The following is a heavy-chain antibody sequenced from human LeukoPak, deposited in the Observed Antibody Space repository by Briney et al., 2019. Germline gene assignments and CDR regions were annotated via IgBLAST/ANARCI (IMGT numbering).Heavy chain of an antibody. CDR3: ARDSEMATITLGYYFDY. D-gene: IGHD5-24*01. Sequence: GASVKVSCKASGYTFTSYDINWVRQATGQGLEWMGWMNPNSGNTGYAQKFQGRVTMTRNTSISTAYMELSSLRSEDTAVYYCARDSEMATITLGYYFDYWGQGTLVTVSS. J-gene: IGHJ4*02. V-gene: IGHV1-8*01. CDR1: GYTFTSYD. CDR2: MNPNSGNT.